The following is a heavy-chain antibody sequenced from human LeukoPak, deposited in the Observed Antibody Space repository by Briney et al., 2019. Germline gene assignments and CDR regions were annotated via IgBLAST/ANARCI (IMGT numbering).Heavy chain of an antibody. Sequence: GGSLRLSCAASGFTFSSYSMNWVRQAPGKGLEWVSYISSSSSTIYYADSVKGRFTISRHNSKNTLYLQMNSLRAEDTAVYYCARGYSYGPNVLDYWGQGTLVTVSS. CDR1: GFTFSSYS. D-gene: IGHD5-18*01. CDR2: ISSSSSTI. J-gene: IGHJ4*02. CDR3: ARGYSYGPNVLDY. V-gene: IGHV3-48*01.